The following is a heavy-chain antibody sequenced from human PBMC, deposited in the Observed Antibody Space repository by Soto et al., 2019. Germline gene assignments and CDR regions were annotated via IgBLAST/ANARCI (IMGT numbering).Heavy chain of an antibody. V-gene: IGHV3-48*03. CDR2: ISSSGSTI. CDR3: ARAEAYXSGGSCYSGFYYYGMDV. D-gene: IGHD2-15*01. J-gene: IGHJ6*02. CDR1: GFTFSSYE. Sequence: SGGSLRLSCAASGFTFSSYEMNWVRQAPGKGLEWVSYISSSGSTIYYADSVKGRFTISRDNAKNSLYLQMNSLRAEDTAVYYCARAEAYXSGGSCYSGFYYYGMDVWGPGTTVTVSS.